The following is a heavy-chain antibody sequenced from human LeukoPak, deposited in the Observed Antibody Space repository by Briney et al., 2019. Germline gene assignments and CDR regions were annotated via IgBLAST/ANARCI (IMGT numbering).Heavy chain of an antibody. V-gene: IGHV1-8*03. D-gene: IGHD6-19*01. J-gene: IGHJ1*01. Sequence: ASVKVSCKASGYTFTSYDINWVRQATGQGLEWMGWMNPNSGNTGYAQKFQGRVTITRNISISTAYMELSSLRSEDTAVYYCARKEIAVAGYGRAEYFQHWGQGTLVTVSS. CDR1: GYTFTSYD. CDR3: ARKEIAVAGYGRAEYFQH. CDR2: MNPNSGNT.